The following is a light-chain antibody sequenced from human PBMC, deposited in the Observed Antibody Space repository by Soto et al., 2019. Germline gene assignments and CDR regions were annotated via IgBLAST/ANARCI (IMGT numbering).Light chain of an antibody. CDR3: QHYDKFPPT. J-gene: IGKJ2*01. V-gene: IGKV1-33*01. CDR2: DAS. Sequence: DIQMTQSPSSLSASVGDRVTITCQASHDISIFLNWFQQKPAEAPKLLIFDASNLEIGVPSRFSGRGSGTDFTFTISSLQPEDIATYFCQHYDKFPPTFGQGTKLEIK. CDR1: HDISIF.